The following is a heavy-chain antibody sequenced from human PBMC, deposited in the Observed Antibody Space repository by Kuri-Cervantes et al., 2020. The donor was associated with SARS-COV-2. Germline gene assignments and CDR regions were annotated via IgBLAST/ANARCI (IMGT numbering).Heavy chain of an antibody. CDR3: AGFYYYDSSGFFANYYYMDV. D-gene: IGHD3-22*01. Sequence: ESLKISCTVSDGSISSSSYYWGWIRQPPGKGLEWIGSMYYSGSTYYNPSLESRLTISVDTSKNQFSLRMSSVTDADTAVYYCAGFYYYDSSGFFANYYYMDVWGKGTTVTVSS. J-gene: IGHJ6*03. V-gene: IGHV4-39*01. CDR1: DGSISSSSYY. CDR2: MYYSGST.